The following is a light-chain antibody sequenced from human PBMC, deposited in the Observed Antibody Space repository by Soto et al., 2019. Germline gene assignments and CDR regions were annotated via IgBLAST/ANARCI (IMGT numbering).Light chain of an antibody. CDR2: LNSDGSH. CDR3: QNWGPGIHWV. J-gene: IGLJ3*02. V-gene: IGLV4-69*01. Sequence: QAVVTQSPSASASLGASVKLTCTLSSGHSSYAIAWHQQQPEKGPRYLMKLNSDGSHSKGDGIPDRFSGSSSGAERYLTISSLQSEDEADYYCQNWGPGIHWVFGGGTKLTVL. CDR1: SGHSSYA.